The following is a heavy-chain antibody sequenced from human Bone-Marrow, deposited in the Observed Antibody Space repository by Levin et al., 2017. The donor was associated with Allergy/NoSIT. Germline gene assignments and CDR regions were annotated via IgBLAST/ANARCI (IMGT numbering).Heavy chain of an antibody. J-gene: IGHJ6*02. CDR3: ARGSGNSGGYSYYFYGMDV. CDR1: GDSVSSDSAA. CDR2: TYYRTNWNN. D-gene: IGHD5-18*01. Sequence: PSETLSLTCDISGDSVSSDSAAWNWIRQSPSRGLEWLGRTYYRTNWNNDYAVSLKGRVSINTDTSKNQFSLELNSVTPEDTAVYYCARGSGNSGGYSYYFYGMDVWGQGTTVTVSS. V-gene: IGHV6-1*01.